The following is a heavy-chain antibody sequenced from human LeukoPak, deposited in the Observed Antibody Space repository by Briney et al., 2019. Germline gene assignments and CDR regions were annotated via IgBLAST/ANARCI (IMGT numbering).Heavy chain of an antibody. D-gene: IGHD6-19*01. CDR3: ARDSMVAVAGPPFDY. CDR2: ISSSSSYI. J-gene: IGHJ4*02. CDR1: GFTFSSYS. V-gene: IGHV3-21*01. Sequence: XGSLRLSCAASGFTFSSYSMNWVRQAPGKGLEWVSSISSSSSYIYYADSVKGRFTISRDNAKNSLYLQMNSLRAEDTAVYYCARDSMVAVAGPPFDYWGQGTLVTVSS.